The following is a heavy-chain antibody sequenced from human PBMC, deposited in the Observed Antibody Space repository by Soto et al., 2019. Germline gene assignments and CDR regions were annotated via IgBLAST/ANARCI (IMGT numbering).Heavy chain of an antibody. CDR2: INTDGTNS. CDR3: AREFCSGGNCYTYYFDP. CDR1: GLTFNRYW. J-gene: IGHJ5*02. V-gene: IGHV3-74*01. D-gene: IGHD2-15*01. Sequence: DVQLVETGGGIVPPGGSLRLSCAASGLTFNRYWMHWVRHAPGKGLVWVSHINTDGTNSNYADSVKGRFTISRDNAKSRLILQMNSLRDEDTAVYYCAREFCSGGNCYTYYFDPWGQGIPVTVCS.